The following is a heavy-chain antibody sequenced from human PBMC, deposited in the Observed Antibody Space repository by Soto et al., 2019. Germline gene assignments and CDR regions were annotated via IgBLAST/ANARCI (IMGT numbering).Heavy chain of an antibody. CDR1: GFNFSSYV. D-gene: IGHD6-19*01. J-gene: IGHJ4*02. CDR3: ARDGQWLPRDGLRSSYYFDY. CDR2: IWYDGGNK. V-gene: IGHV3-33*01. Sequence: QVQLVESGGGVVQPGRSLRLSCAASGFNFSSYVMHWVRQAPGKGLEWVAVIWYDGGNKYYADSVKGRFTISRNNSKNTLYLQMNSLRGEDTAVHYCARDGQWLPRDGLRSSYYFDYWGQGTLVTVSS.